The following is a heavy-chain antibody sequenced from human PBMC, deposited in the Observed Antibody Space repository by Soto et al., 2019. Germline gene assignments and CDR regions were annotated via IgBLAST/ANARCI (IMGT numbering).Heavy chain of an antibody. Sequence: PGGSLRLSCAASGFTFSRYWMHWVRQAPGKGLVWVSRINSDGSDTIYADSVKGRFTISRDNAKNTLYLQMSSLRVEDTAVYYCARWERVAVAGTVGYYYYMDVWGKGTTVTVSS. J-gene: IGHJ6*03. CDR3: ARWERVAVAGTVGYYYYMDV. D-gene: IGHD6-19*01. CDR2: INSDGSDT. CDR1: GFTFSRYW. V-gene: IGHV3-74*01.